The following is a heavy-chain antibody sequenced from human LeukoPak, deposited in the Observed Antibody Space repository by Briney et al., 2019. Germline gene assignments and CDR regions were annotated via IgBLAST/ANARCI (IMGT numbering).Heavy chain of an antibody. CDR2: IYPGDSDT. V-gene: IGHV5-51*01. CDR1: RYSFTSYW. D-gene: IGHD3-22*01. CDR3: ARQGYYDSSGYY. Sequence: GESLQISCQGSRYSFTSYWIGWVRPVPGKGLEWMGIIYPGDSDTRYSPSFQGQVTISADKSISTTYLQWSSLKASDTAIYYCARQGYYDSSGYYWGQGTLVTVSS. J-gene: IGHJ4*02.